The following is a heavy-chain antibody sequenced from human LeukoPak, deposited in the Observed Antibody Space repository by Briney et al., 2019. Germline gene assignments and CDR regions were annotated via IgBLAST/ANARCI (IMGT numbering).Heavy chain of an antibody. CDR1: GYTFTGYY. CDR3: ARDPIGDNCFDP. Sequence: APVKVSCKASGYTFTGYYMHWVRQAPGQGLEWMGWINPNSGGTNYAQKFQCRVTMTRDTSISTAYMELSRLRSDDTAVYYCARDPIGDNCFDPWGQGTLVTVSS. J-gene: IGHJ5*02. V-gene: IGHV1-2*02. CDR2: INPNSGGT.